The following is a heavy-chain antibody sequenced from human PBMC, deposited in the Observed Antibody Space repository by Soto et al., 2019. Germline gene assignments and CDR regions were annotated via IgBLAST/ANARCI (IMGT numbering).Heavy chain of an antibody. V-gene: IGHV1-24*01. D-gene: IGHD6-13*01. CDR2: FDPEDGET. Sequence: AAVKVSCKVSGYTLTELSMHWVRQAPGKGLEWMGGFDPEDGETIYAQKFQGRVTMTEDTSTDTAYMELSSLRSEDTAVYYCATELHAAAAQFTDAFDIWGQGTMVTVSS. CDR3: ATELHAAAAQFTDAFDI. CDR1: GYTLTELS. J-gene: IGHJ3*02.